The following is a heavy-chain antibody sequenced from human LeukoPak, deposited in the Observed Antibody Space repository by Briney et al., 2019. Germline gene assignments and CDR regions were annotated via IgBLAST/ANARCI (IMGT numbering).Heavy chain of an antibody. CDR2: TSYDGGEK. CDR3: AREGDRHLTFDF. CDR1: GSTFSGHL. V-gene: IGHV3-30*01. D-gene: IGHD3-16*01. J-gene: IGHJ4*02. Sequence: GGSLRLSCAASGSTFSGHLMHWVRQAPGKGLEGVAATSYDGGEKYYADSVRGRFTISRDNSNNTVYLQMNGLRPEDTAVYFCAREGDRHLTFDFWGRGTLVTVSS.